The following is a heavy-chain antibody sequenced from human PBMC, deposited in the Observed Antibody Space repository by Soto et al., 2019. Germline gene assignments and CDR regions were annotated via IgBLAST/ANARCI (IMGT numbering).Heavy chain of an antibody. Sequence: PSETLSLTCTVSGGSVSSGSYYWSWIRQPPGKGLEWIGYIYYSGSTNYNPSLKSRVTISVDTSKNQFSLKLSSVTAADTAVYYCARDGLPYDFGNIIYGYNWFDPWGQGTLVTVSS. V-gene: IGHV4-61*01. CDR3: ARDGLPYDFGNIIYGYNWFDP. J-gene: IGHJ5*02. D-gene: IGHD3-3*01. CDR2: IYYSGST. CDR1: GGSVSSGSYY.